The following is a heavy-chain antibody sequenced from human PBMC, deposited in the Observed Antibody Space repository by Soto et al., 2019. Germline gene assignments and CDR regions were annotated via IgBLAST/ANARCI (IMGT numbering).Heavy chain of an antibody. Sequence: TLSLTCTLSGGSISSGDYYWSWIREPPGKSLEWIGYMYYSGGTYYNPSLKSRGTISVDTSKHQFSLKLSSVTAVDTAVYDCARDDFWSGYLDYWGQGTLVTVSS. V-gene: IGHV4-30-4*01. CDR2: MYYSGGT. D-gene: IGHD3-3*01. CDR3: ARDDFWSGYLDY. J-gene: IGHJ4*02. CDR1: GGSISSGDYY.